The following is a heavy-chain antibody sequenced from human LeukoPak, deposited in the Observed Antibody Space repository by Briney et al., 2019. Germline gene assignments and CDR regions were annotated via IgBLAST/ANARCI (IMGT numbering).Heavy chain of an antibody. CDR3: ARASLYYDSSGYSPIVTYFQH. CDR2: IYYSGST. V-gene: IGHV4-30-4*01. Sequence: SETLSLTCTVSGGSISSGDYYWSWIRQPPGKGLEWIGYIYYSGSTYYNPSLKSRVTISVDTSKNQFSLKLSSVTAADTAVYYCARASLYYDSSGYSPIVTYFQHWGQGTLVTVSS. D-gene: IGHD3-22*01. CDR1: GGSISSGDYY. J-gene: IGHJ1*01.